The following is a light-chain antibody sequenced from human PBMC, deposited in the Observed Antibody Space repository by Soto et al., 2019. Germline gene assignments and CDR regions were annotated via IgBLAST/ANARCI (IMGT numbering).Light chain of an antibody. CDR1: QSISRY. Sequence: DIQMTQSPSSLCASVGDRITITCRASQSISRYLNWYQHKPGKAAKLLIYDASSLESGVTSRFSGSGSGTEFTLTISSLQPDDFATYYCQHYNSYSEAVGQGTKVEIK. J-gene: IGKJ1*01. CDR3: QHYNSYSEA. V-gene: IGKV1-5*01. CDR2: DAS.